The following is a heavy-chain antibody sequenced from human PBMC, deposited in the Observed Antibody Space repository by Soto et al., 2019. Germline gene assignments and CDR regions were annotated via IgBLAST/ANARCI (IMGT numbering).Heavy chain of an antibody. CDR3: ARGTTMMKDGWLDP. V-gene: IGHV1-69*13. Sequence: SVKVSCKASGGTFSSYAISWVRQAPGQGLEWMGGIIPIFGTANYAQKFQGRVTITADESTSTDYMELSSLRSEATAVYYCARGTTMMKDGWLDPWGKRSLVTVSS. CDR1: GGTFSSYA. D-gene: IGHD3-22*01. CDR2: IIPIFGTA. J-gene: IGHJ5*02.